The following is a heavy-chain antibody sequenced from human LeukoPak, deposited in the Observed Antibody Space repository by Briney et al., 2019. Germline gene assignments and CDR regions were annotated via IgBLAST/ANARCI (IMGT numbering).Heavy chain of an antibody. CDR1: GYTFTSYG. J-gene: IGHJ4*02. CDR2: ISAYNGNT. CDR3: ATEGYCSSTSCLTFDY. Sequence: ASVKVSCKASGYTFTSYGISWVRQAPGQGLEWMGWISAYNGNTNYARKLQGRVTMTTDTSTSTAYMELRSLRSDDTAVYYCATEGYCSSTSCLTFDYWGQGTLVTVSS. V-gene: IGHV1-18*01. D-gene: IGHD2-2*01.